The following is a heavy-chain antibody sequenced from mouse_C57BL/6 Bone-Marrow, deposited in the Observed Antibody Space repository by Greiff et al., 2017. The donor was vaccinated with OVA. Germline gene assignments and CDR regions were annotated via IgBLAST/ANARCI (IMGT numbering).Heavy chain of an antibody. V-gene: IGHV5-4*01. CDR1: GFTFSSYA. CDR2: ISDGGSYT. CDR3: AKFYYGSSYDYAMDY. D-gene: IGHD1-1*01. J-gene: IGHJ4*01. Sequence: EVHLVESGGGLVKPGGSLKLSCAASGFTFSSYAMSWVRPTPEKRLEWVATISDGGSYTYYPDNVKGRFTISRDNAKNNLYLQMSHLKSEDTAMYYCAKFYYGSSYDYAMDYWGQGTSGTVAS.